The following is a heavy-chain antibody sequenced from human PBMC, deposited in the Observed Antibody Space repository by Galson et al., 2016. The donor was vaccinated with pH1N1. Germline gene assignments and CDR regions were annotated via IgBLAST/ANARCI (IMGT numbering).Heavy chain of an antibody. V-gene: IGHV3-30*03. CDR1: GFIFSSYG. D-gene: IGHD1-14*01. J-gene: IGHJ3*02. CDR3: ARAPPTYNNRGWSFDI. CDR2: ISYAGTNK. Sequence: SLRLSCAASGFIFSSYGMHWVRQAPGKGLEWVAFISYAGTNKYYADSLKGRFTIARDNSKNTRYLQMNSLKAEDTAVFYCARAPPTYNNRGWSFDIWGQGTMVTVSS.